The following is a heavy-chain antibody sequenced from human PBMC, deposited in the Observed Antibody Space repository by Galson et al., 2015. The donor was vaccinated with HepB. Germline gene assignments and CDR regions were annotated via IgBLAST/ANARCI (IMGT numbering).Heavy chain of an antibody. J-gene: IGHJ5*02. CDR3: ARHSPPRGASGGRFDP. CDR1: GYSFTSCW. V-gene: IGHV5-51*01. CDR2: IYPGDSDT. D-gene: IGHD2-15*01. Sequence: QSGAEVKKPGESLKISCKGSGYSFTSCWIGWVRQMPGKGLEWMGIIYPGDSDTRYSPSFQGQVTISADKSISTAYLQWSSLKASDTAMYYCARHSPPRGASGGRFDPWGQGTLVTVSS.